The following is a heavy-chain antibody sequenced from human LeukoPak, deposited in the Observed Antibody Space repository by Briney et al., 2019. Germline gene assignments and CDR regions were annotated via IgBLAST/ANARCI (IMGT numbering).Heavy chain of an antibody. CDR2: INPNSGGT. J-gene: IGHJ4*02. V-gene: IGHV1-2*02. Sequence: ASVKVSCKASGYTFTGYYTHWVRQAPGQGLEGMGWINPNSGGTNYAQKFQGRVTMTRDTSISTAYMELSRLRSDDTAVYYCARNFYFDSSGYYHYWGQGTLVTVSS. CDR3: ARNFYFDSSGYYHY. D-gene: IGHD3-22*01. CDR1: GYTFTGYY.